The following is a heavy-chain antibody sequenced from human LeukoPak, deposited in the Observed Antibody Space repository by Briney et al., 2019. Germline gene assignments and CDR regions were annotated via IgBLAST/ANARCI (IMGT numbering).Heavy chain of an antibody. CDR2: ISASGGTT. CDR1: GFTFSSYA. CDR3: AEGDVLPGYPTFDY. D-gene: IGHD3-9*01. J-gene: IGHJ4*02. V-gene: IGHV3-23*01. Sequence: GGSLRLSCAASGFTFSSYALSWVRQAPGKGLEWVSVISASGGTTYYADSVKGRFTISRDTSKDTVYLQMHSLRAEDTAVYYCAEGDVLPGYPTFDYWGQGTLVTVSS.